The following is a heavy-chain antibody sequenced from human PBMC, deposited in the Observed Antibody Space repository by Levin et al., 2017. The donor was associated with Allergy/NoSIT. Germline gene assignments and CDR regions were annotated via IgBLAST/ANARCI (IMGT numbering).Heavy chain of an antibody. D-gene: IGHD6-13*01. CDR2: IKSKTDGETT. J-gene: IGHJ3*02. CDR1: GFTFSNAW. Sequence: GESLKISCAASGFTFSNAWMTWVRQAPGKGLEWVGRIKSKTDGETTDYAAPVKGRFTVSRDDSKNTLYLQRNSLKAEDTAMYYCTTDQQLLVLDAFDIWGQGTMVTVSS. V-gene: IGHV3-15*01. CDR3: TTDQQLLVLDAFDI.